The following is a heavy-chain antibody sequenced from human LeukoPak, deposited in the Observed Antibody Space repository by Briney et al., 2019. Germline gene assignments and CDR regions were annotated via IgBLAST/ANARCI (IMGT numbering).Heavy chain of an antibody. Sequence: SQTLSLPSTVSGGSISSGSYYWSWIRPPAGKGLEWIGLIYTSGSTNYNPSLKSRVTISVDTSKNQFSLKLSSVTAADTAVYYCARVGSGSSYYYYYYMDAWGKGTTVTVS. V-gene: IGHV4-61*02. CDR2: IYTSGST. D-gene: IGHD3-10*01. CDR3: ARVGSGSSYYYYYYMDA. CDR1: GGSISSGSYY. J-gene: IGHJ6*03.